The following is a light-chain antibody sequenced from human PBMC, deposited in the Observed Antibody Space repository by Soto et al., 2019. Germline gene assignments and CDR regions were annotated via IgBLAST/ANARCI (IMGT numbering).Light chain of an antibody. J-gene: IGKJ4*01. CDR3: QQYGSSLGVT. CDR1: QSVSSSY. Sequence: EIVLTQSPGTLSLSPGERATLSCRASQSVSSSYLAWYQQNPGQAPRLLIYGASRRATGIPDRFSGSGAGTDFTLTISRLEPEDFAVYYCQQYGSSLGVTFGGGTKVEIK. V-gene: IGKV3-20*01. CDR2: GAS.